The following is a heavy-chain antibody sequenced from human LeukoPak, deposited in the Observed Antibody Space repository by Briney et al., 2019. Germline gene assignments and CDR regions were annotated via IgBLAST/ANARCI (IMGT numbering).Heavy chain of an antibody. J-gene: IGHJ6*04. Sequence: QPGGSLRLSCAASGFTFSTSWMDWVRQAPGKGLEWVANINPDGSEKYYVDSVKGRFTISRDNAKNSLYLQMNSLRAEDTAVYYCAELGITMIGGVWGKGTTVTISS. D-gene: IGHD3-10*02. CDR2: INPDGSEK. CDR1: GFTFSTSW. V-gene: IGHV3-7*01. CDR3: AELGITMIGGV.